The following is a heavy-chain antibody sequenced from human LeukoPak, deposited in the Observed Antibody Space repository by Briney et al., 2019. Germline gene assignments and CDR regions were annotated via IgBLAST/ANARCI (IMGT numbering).Heavy chain of an antibody. V-gene: IGHV4-39*01. Sequence: SETLSFTCTVSGGSISSSNYYWGWIRQPPGKGLEWIGTIYYTGSTYYNPSLKSRVTISVDKSKNQFSLKLSSVTAADTAVYYCARHGEIIRYSGYDWRFDYWGQGTLVTVSS. J-gene: IGHJ4*02. CDR2: IYYTGST. CDR1: GGSISSSNYY. D-gene: IGHD5-12*01. CDR3: ARHGEIIRYSGYDWRFDY.